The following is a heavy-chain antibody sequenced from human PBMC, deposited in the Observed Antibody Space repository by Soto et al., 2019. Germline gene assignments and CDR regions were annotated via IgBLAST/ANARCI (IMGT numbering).Heavy chain of an antibody. J-gene: IGHJ4*02. CDR1: GFTFSSYG. V-gene: IGHV3-30*18. Sequence: QVQLVESGGGVVQPGRSLRLSCAASGFTFSSYGMHWVRQAPGKGLEWVAVISYDGSNKYYADSVKGRFTISRDNSKNTRYLQMNSLRAEDTAVYYCAKETGEGFYGDPFDYWGQGTLVTVSS. D-gene: IGHD4-17*01. CDR2: ISYDGSNK. CDR3: AKETGEGFYGDPFDY.